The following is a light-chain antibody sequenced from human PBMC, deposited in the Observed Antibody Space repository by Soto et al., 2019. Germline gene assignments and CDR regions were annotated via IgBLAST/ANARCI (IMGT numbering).Light chain of an antibody. CDR1: QSVSSW. CDR2: DAS. Sequence: DIQMTQFPSTLFASVGDRVTITCRASQSVSSWLAWYQQKPGKAPKVLIYDASSLESGVPSRFSGSGSGTEFTLTISSLQPDDFATYYCQQYNRYWTFGQGTKV. CDR3: QQYNRYWT. V-gene: IGKV1-5*01. J-gene: IGKJ1*01.